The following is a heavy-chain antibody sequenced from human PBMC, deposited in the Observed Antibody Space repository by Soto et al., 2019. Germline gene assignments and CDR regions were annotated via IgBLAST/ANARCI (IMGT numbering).Heavy chain of an antibody. CDR1: GFTVSSNY. D-gene: IGHD3-22*01. Sequence: HPGGSLRLSCAASGFTVSSNYMSWVRQAPGKGLERVSVIYSGGSTYYADSVKGRFTISRDNSKNTLYLQMNSLRAEDTAVYYCARGGPGDSSGYYPRPFDIWGQGTMVTVSS. CDR2: IYSGGST. CDR3: ARGGPGDSSGYYPRPFDI. J-gene: IGHJ3*02. V-gene: IGHV3-53*01.